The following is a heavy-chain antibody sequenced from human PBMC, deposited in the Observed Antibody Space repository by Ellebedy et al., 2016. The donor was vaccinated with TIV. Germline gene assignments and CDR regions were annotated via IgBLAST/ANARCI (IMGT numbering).Heavy chain of an antibody. CDR1: GFTFSSYW. V-gene: IGHV3-74*01. J-gene: IGHJ3*02. D-gene: IGHD4-23*01. CDR3: AREDGNSVAFDI. CDR2: INSDGSST. Sequence: GGSLRLSXAASGFTFSSYWMHWVRQAPGKGLVWVSLINSDGSSTSYADSVKGRFTISRDNAKNTLYLQMNSLRAEDTAVYYCAREDGNSVAFDIWGQGTMVTVSS.